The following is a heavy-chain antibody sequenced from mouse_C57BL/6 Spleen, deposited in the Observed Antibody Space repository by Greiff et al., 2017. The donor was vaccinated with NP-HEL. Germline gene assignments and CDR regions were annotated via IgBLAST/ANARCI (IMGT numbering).Heavy chain of an antibody. CDR2: IWRGGST. CDR3: AKKTENYSNYVDAMDY. V-gene: IGHV2-5*01. CDR1: GFSLTSYG. D-gene: IGHD2-5*01. J-gene: IGHJ4*01. Sequence: QVQLQQSGPGLVQPSQSLSITCTVSGFSLTSYGVHWVRQSPGKGLEWLGVIWRGGSTDYNAAFMSRLSITKDNSKSQVFFKMNSLQADDTAIYYCAKKTENYSNYVDAMDYWGQGTSVTVSS.